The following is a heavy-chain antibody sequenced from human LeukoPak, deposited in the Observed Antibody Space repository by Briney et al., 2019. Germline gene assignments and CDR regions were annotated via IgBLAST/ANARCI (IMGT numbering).Heavy chain of an antibody. CDR1: GYTFTSYD. V-gene: IGHV1-8*01. CDR3: ARVPREALRLWFDP. Sequence: ASVKVSCKASGYTFTSYDINWVRQATGQGLEWMGWMNPNSGNTGYAQKFQGRVTMTRNTSISTAYMELSSLRSEDTAVYYCARVPREALRLWFDPWGQGTLVTVSS. J-gene: IGHJ5*02. CDR2: MNPNSGNT.